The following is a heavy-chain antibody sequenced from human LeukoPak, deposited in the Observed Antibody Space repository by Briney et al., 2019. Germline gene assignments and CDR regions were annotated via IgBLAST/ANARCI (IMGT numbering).Heavy chain of an antibody. V-gene: IGHV3-15*01. CDR2: IKSKTDGGTT. CDR3: TTGLYYDILTGWVTLDY. CDR1: GFTFSNAW. J-gene: IGHJ4*02. Sequence: GGSLRLSCAASGFTFSNAWMSWVCQAPGKGLEWVGRIKSKTDGGTTDYAAPVKGRFTISRDDSKNTLYLQMNSLKTEDTAVYYCTTGLYYDILTGWVTLDYWGQGTLVTVSS. D-gene: IGHD3-9*01.